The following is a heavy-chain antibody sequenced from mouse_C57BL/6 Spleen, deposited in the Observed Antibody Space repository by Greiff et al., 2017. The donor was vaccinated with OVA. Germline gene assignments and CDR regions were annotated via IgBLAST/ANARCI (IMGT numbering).Heavy chain of an antibody. V-gene: IGHV1-26*01. Sequence: VQLQQSGPELVKPGASVKISCKASGYTFTDYYMNWVKQSHGKSLEWIGDINPNNGGTSYNQKFKGKATLTVDKSSSTAYMELRSLTSEDSAFYYCARRRVDYYGSSPDYWGQGTTLTVSS. CDR2: INPNNGGT. J-gene: IGHJ2*01. D-gene: IGHD1-1*01. CDR1: GYTFTDYY. CDR3: ARRRVDYYGSSPDY.